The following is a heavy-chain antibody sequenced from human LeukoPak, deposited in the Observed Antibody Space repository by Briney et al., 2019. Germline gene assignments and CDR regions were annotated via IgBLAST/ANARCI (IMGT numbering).Heavy chain of an antibody. D-gene: IGHD4-23*01. Sequence: GESLKISCKCSGYTFITYCIGWVRQMPGKGLEWMGIIYPGDSDTRYSPSFRGQVTISADKSVNTAYLQWSSLKASDTAMYYCARPDDYGGNAAAFDVWGQGTMVTVSS. V-gene: IGHV5-51*01. J-gene: IGHJ3*01. CDR2: IYPGDSDT. CDR1: GYTFITYC. CDR3: ARPDDYGGNAAAFDV.